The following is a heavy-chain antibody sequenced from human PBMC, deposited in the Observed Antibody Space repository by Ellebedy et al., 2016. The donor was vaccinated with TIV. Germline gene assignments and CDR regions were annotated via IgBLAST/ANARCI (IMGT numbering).Heavy chain of an antibody. CDR3: AAGYSSTWLT. CDR1: GFTFSTYW. Sequence: GESLKISXTASGFTFSTYWMHWVRQAPGKGLVWVSRIKSDGSDTAYADSVKGRFTISRDNAKNTLYLQMNSLRAEDTAVYYCAAGYSSTWLTWGQGTLVTVSS. CDR2: IKSDGSDT. D-gene: IGHD6-13*01. J-gene: IGHJ4*02. V-gene: IGHV3-74*01.